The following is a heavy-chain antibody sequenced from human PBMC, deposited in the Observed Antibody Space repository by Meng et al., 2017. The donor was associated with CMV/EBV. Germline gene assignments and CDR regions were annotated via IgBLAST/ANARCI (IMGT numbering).Heavy chain of an antibody. Sequence: GESLKISCAASGFTFSSYAMHWVRQAPGKGLEWVAVISYDGSNKYYADSVKGRFTISRDNSKNTLYLQMNSLRAEDTAVYYCARDRGEADAFDIWGQGTTVTVSS. CDR2: ISYDGSNK. D-gene: IGHD3-10*01. V-gene: IGHV3-30*04. CDR1: GFTFSSYA. CDR3: ARDRGEADAFDI. J-gene: IGHJ3*02.